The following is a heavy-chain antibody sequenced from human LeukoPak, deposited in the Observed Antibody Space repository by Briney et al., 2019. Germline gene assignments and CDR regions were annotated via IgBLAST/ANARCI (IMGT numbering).Heavy chain of an antibody. D-gene: IGHD2-2*01. CDR3: ATAHYCSSTSCYSHYCYYMDV. Sequence: GASVKVSCKASGGTFSSYAISWVRQAPGQGLEWMGGIIPIFGTANYAQTFQGRVTITADESTSTAYMELSSLRSEDTAVYYCATAHYCSSTSCYSHYCYYMDVWGKGTTVTISS. V-gene: IGHV1-69*01. J-gene: IGHJ6*03. CDR1: GGTFSSYA. CDR2: IIPIFGTA.